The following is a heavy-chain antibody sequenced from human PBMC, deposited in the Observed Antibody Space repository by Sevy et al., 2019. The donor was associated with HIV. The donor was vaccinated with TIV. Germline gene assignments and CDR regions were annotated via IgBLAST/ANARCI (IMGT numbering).Heavy chain of an antibody. J-gene: IGHJ6*03. V-gene: IGHV4-4*07. CDR1: GASISNYY. D-gene: IGHD3-10*01. CDR3: ARDVAIRGVFPTFYYHYYMDV. CDR2: IDTRGDT. Sequence: SETLSLTCTVSGASISNYYWSWIRQPAGKGLEWIGRIDTRGDTHYNPSLKGRVTLSLDTSQKHFSLKLTSVIAADTAVDYCARDVAIRGVFPTFYYHYYMDVWGKGTTVTVSS.